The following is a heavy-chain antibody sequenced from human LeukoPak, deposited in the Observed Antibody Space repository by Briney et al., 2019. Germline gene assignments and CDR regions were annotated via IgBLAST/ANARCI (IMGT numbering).Heavy chain of an antibody. CDR2: IYYSGST. CDR3: ASIPQLWNLPHY. J-gene: IGHJ4*02. CDR1: GGSISSSSYY. V-gene: IGHV4-39*01. Sequence: PSETLSLTCTVSGGSISSSSYYWGWIRQPPGKGLEWIGSIYYSGSTYYNPSLKSRVTISVDTSKNQFSLKLSSVTAADTAVYYCASIPQLWNLPHYWGQGTLVTVSS. D-gene: IGHD5-18*01.